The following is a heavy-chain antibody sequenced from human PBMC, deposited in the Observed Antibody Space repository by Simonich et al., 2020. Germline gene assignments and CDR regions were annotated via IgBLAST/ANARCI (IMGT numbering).Heavy chain of an antibody. Sequence: EVQLVESGGGLVQPGGSLRLSCAASGFLFSNAWMSWVRQAPGKGLGWVGRIKSKTDGGKTDYAAPVKGRFTISRDESKNTLYLQMNSLKTEDTAVYYCTTEDCSSTSCPDYWGQGTLVTVSS. D-gene: IGHD2-2*01. J-gene: IGHJ4*02. V-gene: IGHV3-15*01. CDR2: IKSKTDGGKT. CDR1: GFLFSNAW. CDR3: TTEDCSSTSCPDY.